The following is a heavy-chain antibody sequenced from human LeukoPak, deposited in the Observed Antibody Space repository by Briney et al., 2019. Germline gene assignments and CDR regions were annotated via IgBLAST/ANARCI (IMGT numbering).Heavy chain of an antibody. CDR3: ARDGGIPRSYYFDY. V-gene: IGHV3-23*01. CDR1: GFTLSSYV. Sequence: TGGSLRLSCVASGFTLSSYVMTWVRQAPGKGLEWVSDISGSGGSTYYADSVKGRFTISRDNSKNTLYLQMNSLRAEDTAVYYCARDGGIPRSYYFDYWGQGTLVTVSS. CDR2: ISGSGGST. J-gene: IGHJ4*02. D-gene: IGHD1-20*01.